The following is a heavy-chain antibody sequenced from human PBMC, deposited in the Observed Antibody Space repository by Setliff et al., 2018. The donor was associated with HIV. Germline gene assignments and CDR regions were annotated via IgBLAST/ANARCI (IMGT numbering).Heavy chain of an antibody. CDR2: ISSYTGKT. D-gene: IGHD6-19*01. Sequence: ASVKVSCKTSGYSFSSHGVSWVRQAPGQGLEWVGWISSYTGKTKYAQNVQGRVTLTTDTSTSTAYMELRSLRPDDTAVYYCARDVERYSSHSGSGPWGQGTLVTVSS. V-gene: IGHV1-18*01. CDR1: GYSFSSHG. CDR3: ARDVERYSSHSGSGP. J-gene: IGHJ5*02.